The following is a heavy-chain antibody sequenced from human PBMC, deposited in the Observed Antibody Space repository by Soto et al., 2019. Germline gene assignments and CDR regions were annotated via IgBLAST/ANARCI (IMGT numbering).Heavy chain of an antibody. V-gene: IGHV4-39*01. CDR1: GCSISSSSYY. Sequence: SETLSLTCTVSGCSISSSSYYWGWIRQPPGKGLEWIGSIYYSGSTYYNPSLKSRVTISVDTSKNQFSLKLSSVTAADTAVYYCARHDPSGAGYYYYGMDVWGQGTTVTVSS. CDR2: IYYSGST. J-gene: IGHJ6*02. CDR3: ARHDPSGAGYYYYGMDV. D-gene: IGHD6-19*01.